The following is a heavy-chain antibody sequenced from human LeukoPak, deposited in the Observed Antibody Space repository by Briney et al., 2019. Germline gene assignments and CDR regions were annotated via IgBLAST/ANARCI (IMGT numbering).Heavy chain of an antibody. CDR3: ARESLIVVVTAILDY. Sequence: EASVKVSCKASGGTFSSYAISWVRQAPGQGLEWMGRIIPILGIANYAQKFQGRVTITTDESTSTAYMELSSLRSEDTAVYYCARESLIVVVTAILDYWGQGTLVTVSS. J-gene: IGHJ4*02. CDR1: GGTFSSYA. D-gene: IGHD2-21*02. V-gene: IGHV1-69*04. CDR2: IIPILGIA.